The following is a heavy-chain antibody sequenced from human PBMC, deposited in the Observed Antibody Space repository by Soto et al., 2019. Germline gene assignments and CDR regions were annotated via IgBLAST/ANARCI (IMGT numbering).Heavy chain of an antibody. Sequence: QVQLVQSGAEVKKPGSSVKVSCEASGGTSNSYTINWVRQAPGQGLEWIGQVIPKYDSGNYAQRFQGRVSISADKSTNTAYMELSSLRSEDTALYYCATWRSYSGSYCFDYWGQGTLVSVSS. D-gene: IGHD3-10*01. CDR2: VIPKYDSG. CDR1: GGTSNSYT. J-gene: IGHJ4*02. V-gene: IGHV1-69*06. CDR3: ATWRSYSGSYCFDY.